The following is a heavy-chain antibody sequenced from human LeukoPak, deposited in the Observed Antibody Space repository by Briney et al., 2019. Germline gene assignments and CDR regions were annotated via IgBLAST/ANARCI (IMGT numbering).Heavy chain of an antibody. D-gene: IGHD5-18*01. CDR1: GFTFSSYA. Sequence: GGSLRLSCAASGFTFSSYAMSWVRQAPGKGLEWVPAISGSGGSTYYADSVKGRFTISRDNSKNTLYLQMNSLRAEDTAVYYCAKAGIGRAIQLWDDIDYWGQGTLVTVSS. J-gene: IGHJ4*02. V-gene: IGHV3-23*01. CDR3: AKAGIGRAIQLWDDIDY. CDR2: ISGSGGST.